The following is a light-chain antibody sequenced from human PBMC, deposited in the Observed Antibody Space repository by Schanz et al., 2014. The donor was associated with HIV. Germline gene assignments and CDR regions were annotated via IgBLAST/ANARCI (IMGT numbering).Light chain of an antibody. CDR2: GAS. CDR1: QSISSSY. V-gene: IGKV3-20*01. J-gene: IGKJ4*01. Sequence: EGVLTQSPGSLSLSPGGRATLSCRASQSISSSYLAWYQQKPGQAPRLLIYGASSRATGIPDRFSGSGSGTDFTLTISRLEPEDFAVYYCQQYGSSPRTFGGGTKVEIK. CDR3: QQYGSSPRT.